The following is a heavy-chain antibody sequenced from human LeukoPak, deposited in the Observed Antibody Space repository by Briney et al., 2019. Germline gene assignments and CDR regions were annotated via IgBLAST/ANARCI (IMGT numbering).Heavy chain of an antibody. D-gene: IGHD2-21*01. CDR2: IYFSGST. J-gene: IGHJ4*02. Sequence: PSETLSPTCTVSGGSISSSSYYWGWIRQPPGKGLEWIGTIYFSGSTWYNPSLKSRVTISVDTSKNQFSLRLTSVTAADTAVYYCARSRLIPFDYWGQGTLVTVSS. V-gene: IGHV4-39*07. CDR3: ARSRLIPFDY. CDR1: GGSISSSSYY.